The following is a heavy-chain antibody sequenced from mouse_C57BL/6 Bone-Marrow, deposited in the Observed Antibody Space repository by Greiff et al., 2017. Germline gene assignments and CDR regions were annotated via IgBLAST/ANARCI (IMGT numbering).Heavy chain of an antibody. J-gene: IGHJ2*01. CDR1: GYTFTSYW. V-gene: IGHV1-5*01. Sequence: VQLQQSGTVLARPGASVKMSCKTSGYTFTSYWMHWVKQRPGQGLEWIGAIYPGNSDTSYNQKFKGKAKLTAVTSASTAYMELSSLTNEDSAVYYCTGDWVDWDEDYWGQGTTLTVSS. CDR2: IYPGNSDT. D-gene: IGHD4-1*01. CDR3: TGDWVDWDEDY.